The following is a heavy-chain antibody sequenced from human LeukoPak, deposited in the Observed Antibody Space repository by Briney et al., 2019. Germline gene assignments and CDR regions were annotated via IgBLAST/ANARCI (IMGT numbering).Heavy chain of an antibody. J-gene: IGHJ4*02. CDR3: AHSGNTMVRGDIGDY. D-gene: IGHD3-10*01. CDR1: GFSLSTSGVG. V-gene: IGHV2-5*02. Sequence: EPGPTLVKPTQTLTLTCTFSGFSLSTSGVGVGWIRQPPGKALEWLALIYWDDDKRYSPSLKSRLTITKDTSKNQVVLTMTNMDPVDTATYYCAHSGNTMVRGDIGDYWGQGTLVTVSS. CDR2: IYWDDDK.